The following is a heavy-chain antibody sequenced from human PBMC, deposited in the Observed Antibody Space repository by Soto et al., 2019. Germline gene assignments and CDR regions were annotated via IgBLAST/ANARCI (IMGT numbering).Heavy chain of an antibody. CDR2: IYNSGSS. CDR3: ARRTMLRGPGYYYPMDV. J-gene: IGHJ6*02. Sequence: PSLTCTATGDSISTNAFFCTRIRHQRGMGLECIRYIYNSGSSYYNPALQSRVIISVDTSKNQVSLHLTAVTAADTAVYYCARRTMLRGPGYYYPMDVWGQGTTVTVSS. CDR1: GDSISTNAFF. V-gene: IGHV4-31*03. D-gene: IGHD3-10*01.